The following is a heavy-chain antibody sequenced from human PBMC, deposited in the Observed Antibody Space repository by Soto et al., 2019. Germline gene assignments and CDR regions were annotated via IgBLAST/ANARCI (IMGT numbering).Heavy chain of an antibody. D-gene: IGHD4-17*01. CDR2: IYYSGST. Sequence: SSETLSLTCAVYGGSISSYYWSWVRQPPGKGLEWIGQIYYSGSTNYNPSLKSRVTISVDTSKNQFSLKLSSVTAADTAVYYCGADTVTLYYYYYGMDVWGQGTTVSVSS. J-gene: IGHJ6*02. V-gene: IGHV4-59*08. CDR3: GADTVTLYYYYYGMDV. CDR1: GGSISSYY.